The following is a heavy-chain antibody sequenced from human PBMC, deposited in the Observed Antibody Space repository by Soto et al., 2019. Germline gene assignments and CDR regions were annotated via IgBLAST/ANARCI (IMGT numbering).Heavy chain of an antibody. CDR2: IKSKTDGGTT. Sequence: PGRSLRLSCAASGFTFSNAWMNWVRQAPGKGLEWVGRIKSKTDGGTTDYAAPVKGRFTISRDDSKNTLYLQMNSLKTEDTAVYYCTKDGGMYYYDRSGYYRRAPYYGMDVWGQGTTVTVSS. D-gene: IGHD3-22*01. CDR1: GFTFSNAW. CDR3: TKDGGMYYYDRSGYYRRAPYYGMDV. V-gene: IGHV3-15*07. J-gene: IGHJ6*02.